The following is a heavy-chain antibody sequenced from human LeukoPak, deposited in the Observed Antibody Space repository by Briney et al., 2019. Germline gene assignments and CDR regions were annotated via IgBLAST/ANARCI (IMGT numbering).Heavy chain of an antibody. Sequence: SETLSLTCTVSGYSISSGYYWSWIRQPAGKGLEWIGRIYTSGSTNYNPSLKSRVTISVDTSKDQFSLKLSSVTAADTAVYYCARRGAHRRKDAFDIWGQGTLVTVSS. CDR1: GYSISSGYY. J-gene: IGHJ3*02. D-gene: IGHD4/OR15-4a*01. CDR3: ARRGAHRRKDAFDI. V-gene: IGHV4-61*02. CDR2: IYTSGST.